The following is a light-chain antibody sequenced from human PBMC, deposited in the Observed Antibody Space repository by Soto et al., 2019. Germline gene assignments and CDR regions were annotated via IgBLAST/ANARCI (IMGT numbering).Light chain of an antibody. J-gene: IGKJ5*01. V-gene: IGKV1-5*03. CDR1: QDINNF. CDR2: KAS. Sequence: DIQVYQSPSALSASVGDRVTITCQASQDINNFLNWYQQKPGKAPKLLIYKASTLKSGVPSKFSGSGSGTEFTLAISSLQPDDFATYYCQQYNSYRITFGQGALLEIK. CDR3: QQYNSYRIT.